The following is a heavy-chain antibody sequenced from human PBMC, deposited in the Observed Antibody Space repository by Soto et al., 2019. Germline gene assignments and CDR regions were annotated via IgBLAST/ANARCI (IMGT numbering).Heavy chain of an antibody. CDR3: AKAGGIAVPGSHLDY. Sequence: EVQLLESGGRLVQPGGSLRLSCAASGLTFSSYAMNWVRRAPGKGLEWVSAISGSGRSTDYADSVEGRFTISRDNSKNTLYLQMSSLRAEDTAVYYCAKAGGIAVPGSHLDYWGQGTLVTVSS. V-gene: IGHV3-23*01. D-gene: IGHD6-19*01. J-gene: IGHJ4*02. CDR2: ISGSGRST. CDR1: GLTFSSYA.